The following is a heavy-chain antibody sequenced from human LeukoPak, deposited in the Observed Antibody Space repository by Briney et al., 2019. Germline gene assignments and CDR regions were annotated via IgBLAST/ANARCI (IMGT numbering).Heavy chain of an antibody. Sequence: GGSLRLSCAASGFTFSSYWMSWVRQAPGKGLEWVANIKQDGSQKYYVDSVKGRFTISRDNAKTSLYLQMNSLRAEDTAVYYCARDQTTTDPYFDYWGQGTLVTVSS. J-gene: IGHJ4*02. D-gene: IGHD1-1*01. CDR2: IKQDGSQK. V-gene: IGHV3-7*01. CDR3: ARDQTTTDPYFDY. CDR1: GFTFSSYW.